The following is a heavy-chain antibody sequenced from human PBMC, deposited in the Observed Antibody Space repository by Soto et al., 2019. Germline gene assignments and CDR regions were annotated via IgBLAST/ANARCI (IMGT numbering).Heavy chain of an antibody. J-gene: IGHJ6*02. V-gene: IGHV4-39*01. CDR1: GGSISSSSYY. CDR3: AIHWVRKDTAMVKPYYYGMDV. CDR2: IYYGGST. D-gene: IGHD5-18*01. Sequence: PSETLSLTCTVSGGSISSSSYYWGWIRQPPGKGLEWIGSIYYGGSTYYNPSLKSRVTISVDPSKNQCSLQLSSVTAADTAVYYCAIHWVRKDTAMVKPYYYGMDVWGQGTTVSVSS.